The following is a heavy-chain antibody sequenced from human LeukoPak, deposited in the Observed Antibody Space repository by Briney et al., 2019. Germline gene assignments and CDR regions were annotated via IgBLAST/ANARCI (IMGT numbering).Heavy chain of an antibody. D-gene: IGHD6-13*01. CDR1: GGSISSHY. V-gene: IGHV4-59*11. CDR2: IYYSGGT. Sequence: SETLSLTCTVSGGSISSHYWSWIRQPPGKGLEWIRYIYYSGGTNYNPSLKSRVTISVDTSKNQFSLKLSSVTAADTAVYYCARDGLPLGSSWYSLDYWGQGTLVTVSS. J-gene: IGHJ4*02. CDR3: ARDGLPLGSSWYSLDY.